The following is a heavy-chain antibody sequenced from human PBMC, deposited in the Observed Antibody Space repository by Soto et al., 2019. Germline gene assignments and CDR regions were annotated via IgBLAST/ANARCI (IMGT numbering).Heavy chain of an antibody. Sequence: GGSLRLSCAASGLTFNRYWMHWVRHAPGKGLVWVSHINTDGSNTNYADSVKGRFTISRDNSKNTLYLQMNSLRAEDTAVYYCARARGIAAAGFWFDPWGQGTLVTVSS. V-gene: IGHV3-74*01. CDR1: GLTFNRYW. D-gene: IGHD6-13*01. CDR3: ARARGIAAAGFWFDP. J-gene: IGHJ5*02. CDR2: INTDGSNT.